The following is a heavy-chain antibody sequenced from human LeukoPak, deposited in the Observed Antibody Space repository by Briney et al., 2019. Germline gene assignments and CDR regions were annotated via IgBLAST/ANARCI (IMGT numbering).Heavy chain of an antibody. Sequence: PGGSLRLSCAASGVTFSSCAMHWVRQAPGKGLEWVALISYDGSNKYYADSVKGRFTISRDNSKNTLYLQMNSLRAEDTAVYYCARDSKGGTTGDWGQGTLVTVSS. CDR1: GVTFSSCA. CDR3: ARDSKGGTTGD. CDR2: ISYDGSNK. V-gene: IGHV3-30*04. J-gene: IGHJ4*02. D-gene: IGHD1-1*01.